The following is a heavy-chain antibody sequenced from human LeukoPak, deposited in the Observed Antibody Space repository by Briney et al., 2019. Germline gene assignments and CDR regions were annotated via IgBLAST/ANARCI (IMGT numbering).Heavy chain of an antibody. CDR2: ISGSGGST. Sequence: PGGSLRLSCAASGFTFSSYAMSWVRQAPGKGLEWVSAISGSGGSTYYAGSVKGRFTISRDNSKNTLYLQMNSLRAEDTAVYYCAKTAHHYCSSTSCPYYYYGIDVWGKGTTVTVSS. D-gene: IGHD2-2*01. CDR1: GFTFSSYA. J-gene: IGHJ6*04. V-gene: IGHV3-23*01. CDR3: AKTAHHYCSSTSCPYYYYGIDV.